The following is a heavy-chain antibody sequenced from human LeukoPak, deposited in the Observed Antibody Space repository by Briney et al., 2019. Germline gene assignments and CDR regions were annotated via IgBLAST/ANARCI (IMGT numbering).Heavy chain of an antibody. CDR3: ARTEDYYDSSGYPN. V-gene: IGHV3-30-3*01. D-gene: IGHD3-22*01. Sequence: GGSLRLSCAASGFTFSGYPIHWVRQAPGKGLEWVAVISYDGSNKYYADSVKGRFTISRDNSKNTLYLQMNSLRAEDTAVYYCARTEDYYDSSGYPNWGQGTLVTVSS. CDR1: GFTFSGYP. CDR2: ISYDGSNK. J-gene: IGHJ4*02.